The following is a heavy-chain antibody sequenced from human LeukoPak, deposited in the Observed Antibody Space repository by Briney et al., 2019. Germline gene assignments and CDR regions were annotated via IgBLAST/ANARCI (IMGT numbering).Heavy chain of an antibody. V-gene: IGHV1-18*01. CDR2: ISAYNGNT. Sequence: GASVTVSFKASGYTFTSYSINWVRQAPGQGLEWMAWISAYNGNTNYAQKFHGRVTLTRDTSTSTAYMELRSLRSDDTAVYFCARGMSGYTEDPFDIWGQGTVVTVSS. D-gene: IGHD2-2*02. CDR3: ARGMSGYTEDPFDI. CDR1: GYTFTSYS. J-gene: IGHJ3*02.